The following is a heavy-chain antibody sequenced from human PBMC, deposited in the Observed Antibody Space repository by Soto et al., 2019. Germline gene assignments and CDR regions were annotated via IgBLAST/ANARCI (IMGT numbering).Heavy chain of an antibody. D-gene: IGHD3-10*01. V-gene: IGHV3-33*01. Sequence: QVQLVESGGGVVQPGRSLRLSCAASEFTFSNYGMHWVRQAPGKGLEWVAVILNDGSNRYHADSVKDRFTISRDNSKNTLYLHMNSLRAEDTAVYYCARDDEYSGNGMDVWGQGTTVTVS. CDR1: EFTFSNYG. CDR3: ARDDEYSGNGMDV. J-gene: IGHJ6*02. CDR2: ILNDGSNR.